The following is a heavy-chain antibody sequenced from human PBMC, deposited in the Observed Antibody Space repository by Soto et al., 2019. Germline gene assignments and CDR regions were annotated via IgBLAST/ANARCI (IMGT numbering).Heavy chain of an antibody. CDR3: AKAIGDYTYGMDV. D-gene: IGHD4-4*01. CDR1: GFTFDDYA. V-gene: IGHV3-9*01. CDR2: ISWNSGTI. Sequence: GGSVRVSCAASGFTFDDYAMEWVRQAPGKGLEWVSGISWNSGTIGYADSVKGRFTISRDNAKHSLSLEMNSLRAEDTALYFCAKAIGDYTYGMDVWGQATTVTLSS. J-gene: IGHJ6*02.